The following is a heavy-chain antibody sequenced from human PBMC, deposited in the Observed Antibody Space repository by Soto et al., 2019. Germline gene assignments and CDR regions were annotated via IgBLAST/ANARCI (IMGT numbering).Heavy chain of an antibody. V-gene: IGHV3-33*01. CDR3: ARIGSWALNFDY. CDR1: GFTFSNYH. Sequence: PGGSLRLSCAASGFTFSNYHIHWVRQTPGKGLEWVAVIWNDGTTRYYADFVKGRFTISRDNSNNILYLQVNSLRTEDTAVYYCARIGSWALNFDYWGQGTLVTVSS. CDR2: IWNDGTTR. J-gene: IGHJ4*02. D-gene: IGHD6-13*01.